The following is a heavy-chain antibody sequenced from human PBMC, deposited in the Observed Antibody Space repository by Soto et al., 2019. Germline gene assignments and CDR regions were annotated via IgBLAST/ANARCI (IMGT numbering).Heavy chain of an antibody. D-gene: IGHD6-6*01. CDR3: ARASSSSSSADY. J-gene: IGHJ4*02. CDR2: IYDTESA. V-gene: IGHV4-31*01. Sequence: QVQLQESGPGLVKPSQTLSLTCNVSGESISSGGYYWSWIRHHPGKGLESIGYIYDTESAYYNTSLNSHVTISMDTSKNQFAMRLSSVTAADTAVYYCARASSSSSSADYWGQGILATVSS. CDR1: GESISSGGYY.